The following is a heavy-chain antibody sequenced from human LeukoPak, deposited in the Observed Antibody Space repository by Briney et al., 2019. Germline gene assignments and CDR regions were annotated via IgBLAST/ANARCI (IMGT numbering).Heavy chain of an antibody. V-gene: IGHV1-69*13. D-gene: IGHD3-16*01. CDR1: GGTFSSYA. CDR2: IIPIFGTA. J-gene: IGHJ3*02. Sequence: SVKVSCKASGGTFSSYAISWVRQAPGQGREWMGGIIPIFGTANYAQKFQGRVTITADESTSTAYMELSSLRSEDTAVYYCARDFNGYGAYDIWGQGTMVTVSS. CDR3: ARDFNGYGAYDI.